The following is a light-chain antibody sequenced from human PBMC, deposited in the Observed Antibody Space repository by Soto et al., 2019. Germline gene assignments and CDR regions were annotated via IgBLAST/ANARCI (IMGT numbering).Light chain of an antibody. CDR1: QDIGSA. CDR2: DAS. Sequence: IQLTQSPSSLSASVGDRVTITCRAGQDIGSALAWYQQRPGKEPKLLLYDASNLEAGVPSRFSGRGSGTDFTVTTTSLRPDDFATCDCQHFDGYRLTFGGRNMVQSK. V-gene: IGKV1-13*02. CDR3: QHFDGYRLT. J-gene: IGKJ4*01.